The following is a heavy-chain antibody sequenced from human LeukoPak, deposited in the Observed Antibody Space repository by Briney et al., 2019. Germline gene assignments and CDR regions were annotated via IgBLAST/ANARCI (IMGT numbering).Heavy chain of an antibody. CDR1: GFSFSSFS. D-gene: IGHD6-6*01. J-gene: IGHJ4*02. V-gene: IGHV3-21*01. CDR2: ISGGSSFT. Sequence: GGSLRLSCAASGFSFSSFSMNWVRQAPGKGLEWVSYISGGSSFTYYVDSVKGRFTISRDNSKNTLYLQMSSLRAEDTAVYYCARVWVEYSSSPEPVDYWGQGTLVTVSS. CDR3: ARVWVEYSSSPEPVDY.